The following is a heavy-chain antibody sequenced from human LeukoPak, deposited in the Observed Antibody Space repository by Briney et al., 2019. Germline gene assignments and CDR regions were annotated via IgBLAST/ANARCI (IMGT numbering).Heavy chain of an antibody. Sequence: ASVKVSCKTSGYSFTDYYMHWVRQAPGQGLEWMGWIHPASGDTKSAEKFQGRVAMTRDTSISTAYMELSRLMSDDTAVYYCATVAEDQALAFDFWGQGTLVTVSS. V-gene: IGHV1-2*02. J-gene: IGHJ4*02. CDR2: IHPASGDT. CDR1: GYSFTDYY. D-gene: IGHD2-2*01. CDR3: ATVAEDQALAFDF.